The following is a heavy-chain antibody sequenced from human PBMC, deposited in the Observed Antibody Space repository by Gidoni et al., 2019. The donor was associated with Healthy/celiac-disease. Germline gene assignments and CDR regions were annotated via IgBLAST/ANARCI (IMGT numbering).Heavy chain of an antibody. V-gene: IGHV3-30*18. D-gene: IGHD6-19*01. CDR3: AKDTIAVAGTGDY. J-gene: IGHJ4*02. Sequence: QVQLVESGGGVVQPGRSLRLSCAASGFTFSSDGMHWVRQAPGKGLEWVAVISYDGSNKYYAESVKGRFTISRDNSKNTLYLQMNSLRAEDTAVYYCAKDTIAVAGTGDYWGQGTLVTVSS. CDR2: ISYDGSNK. CDR1: GFTFSSDG.